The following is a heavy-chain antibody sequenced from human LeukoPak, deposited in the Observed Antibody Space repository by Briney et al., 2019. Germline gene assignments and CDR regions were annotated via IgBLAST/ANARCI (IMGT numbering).Heavy chain of an antibody. J-gene: IGHJ3*02. V-gene: IGHV3-20*04. CDR2: INWDGGST. Sequence: GGSLRLSCAASGFTFDDYGMSWVRQAPGKGLEWVSGINWDGGSTGYADSVKGRFTISRDNAENSLYLQMNSLRAEDTALYYCARDSASRYGDYVGHAFDIWGQGTMVTVSS. CDR1: GFTFDDYG. D-gene: IGHD4-17*01. CDR3: ARDSASRYGDYVGHAFDI.